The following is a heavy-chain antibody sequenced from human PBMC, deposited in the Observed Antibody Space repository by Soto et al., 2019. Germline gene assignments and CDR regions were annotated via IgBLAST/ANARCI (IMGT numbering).Heavy chain of an antibody. Sequence: QVQLVQSESEVEKPGASVKVSCKTSGFTFGDYGITWVRQAPGQGLEWMGWISGHNGFTNYAQKLQDRVIMTTDTSPTTAYMELRSLTSDDTAIYYCARDLGVQPGGCGRCSMAYWGQGTLVTVSS. CDR2: ISGHNGFT. CDR3: ARDLGVQPGGCGRCSMAY. CDR1: GFTFGDYG. D-gene: IGHD6-19*01. V-gene: IGHV1-18*01. J-gene: IGHJ4*02.